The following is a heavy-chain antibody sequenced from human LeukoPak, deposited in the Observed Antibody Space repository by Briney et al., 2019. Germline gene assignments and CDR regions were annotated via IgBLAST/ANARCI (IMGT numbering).Heavy chain of an antibody. Sequence: SETLSLTCAVSGGSISSGGYSWSWIRQPPGKGLEWIGYIYHSGSTYYNPSLKSRVTISVDTSRNQFSLKLSSVTAADTALYYCASNKGYRNTSLDYWGKGPLVTVSS. CDR3: ASNKGYRNTSLDY. V-gene: IGHV4-30-2*01. CDR2: IYHSGST. J-gene: IGHJ4*01. D-gene: IGHD3-16*02. CDR1: GGSISSGGYS.